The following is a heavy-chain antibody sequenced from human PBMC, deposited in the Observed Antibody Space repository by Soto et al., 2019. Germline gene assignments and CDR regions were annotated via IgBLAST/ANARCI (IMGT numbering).Heavy chain of an antibody. J-gene: IGHJ4*02. CDR2: ISSNRSDI. CDR1: GFIFSSFW. V-gene: IGHV3-21*01. Sequence: PGGSLRLSCAASGFIFSSFWMSWVRQAPGKGLEWVSSISSNRSDIYYVDSVKGRFTISRDNAKNSLYLQMNSLIAEDTAVYYCASPNDYWGQGTLVTVSS. CDR3: ASPNDY.